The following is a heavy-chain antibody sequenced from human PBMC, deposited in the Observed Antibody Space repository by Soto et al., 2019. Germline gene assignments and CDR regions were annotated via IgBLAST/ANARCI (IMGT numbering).Heavy chain of an antibody. V-gene: IGHV3-21*01. J-gene: IGHJ6*02. CDR3: ANANRETKKSYYYGMDV. D-gene: IGHD7-27*01. CDR2: ISSSSSYI. CDR1: GFTFSSYS. Sequence: PGGSLRLSCAASGFTFSSYSMNWVRQAPGKGLEWVSSISSSSSYIYYADSVKGRFTISRDNAKNSLYLQMNSLRAEDTAVYYCANANRETKKSYYYGMDVWGQGTTVTVSS.